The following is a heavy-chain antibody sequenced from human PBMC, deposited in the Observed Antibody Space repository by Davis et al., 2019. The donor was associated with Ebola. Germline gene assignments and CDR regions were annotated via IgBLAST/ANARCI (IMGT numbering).Heavy chain of an antibody. V-gene: IGHV5-51*01. CDR2: IYPGYSDP. CDR3: TRLGEGGYSYILFDY. CDR1: GYSFTSYW. J-gene: IGHJ4*02. Sequence: KVSCKGSGYSFTSYWIGWVRQMPGKGLEGMGIIYPGYSDPRYIRSFQGQVTIPVDNSISTAYLQLRRLKASDTAMYYCTRLGEGGYSYILFDYWGQGTLVTVSS. D-gene: IGHD5-18*01.